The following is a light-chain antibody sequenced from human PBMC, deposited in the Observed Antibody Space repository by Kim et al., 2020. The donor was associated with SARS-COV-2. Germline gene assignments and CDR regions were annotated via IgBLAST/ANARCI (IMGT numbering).Light chain of an antibody. CDR1: QSVSSN. V-gene: IGKV3-15*01. J-gene: IGKJ1*01. Sequence: SVSPGERATLSCRASQSVSSNLAWYQQKPRQAPRLLINDASTRATGIPARFSGSGSGTEFTLTISSLQSEDFAVYYCQQYNNWWTFGQGTKVDIK. CDR3: QQYNNWWT. CDR2: DAS.